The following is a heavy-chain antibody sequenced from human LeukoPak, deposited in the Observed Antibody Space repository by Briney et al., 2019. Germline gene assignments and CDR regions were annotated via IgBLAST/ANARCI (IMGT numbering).Heavy chain of an antibody. J-gene: IGHJ6*03. Sequence: GGSLRLSCAASGFTFSSYGMHWVRQAPGKGLEWVAFIRYDGSNKYYADSVKGRFTISRDNSKNTLYLQMNSLRAEDTALYYCARLSAYYYGSYFYYYMDVWGKGTTVTVSS. V-gene: IGHV3-30*02. CDR2: IRYDGSNK. D-gene: IGHD3-10*01. CDR1: GFTFSSYG. CDR3: ARLSAYYYGSYFYYYMDV.